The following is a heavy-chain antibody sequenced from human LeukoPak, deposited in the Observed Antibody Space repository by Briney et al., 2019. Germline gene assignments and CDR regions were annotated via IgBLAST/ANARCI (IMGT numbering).Heavy chain of an antibody. CDR2: IYYSGST. V-gene: IGHV4-59*01. J-gene: IGHJ4*02. CDR3: ARAIRGSGSYRYLDY. D-gene: IGHD3-10*01. Sequence: SETLSLTCTVSGGSISSYYWSWIRQPPGKGLEWIGYIYYSGSTNYNPSLKSRVTISVDTSKNHFSLKLSSVTAADTAVYYCARAIRGSGSYRYLDYWGQGTLVTVSS. CDR1: GGSISSYY.